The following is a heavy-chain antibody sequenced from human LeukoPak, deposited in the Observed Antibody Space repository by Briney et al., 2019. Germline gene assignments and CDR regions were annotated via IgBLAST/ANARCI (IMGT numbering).Heavy chain of an antibody. Sequence: GGSLRLSCAASGFTFSSYEMNCVRQAPGKGLEWVSYISSSGSTIYYADSVKGRFTISRDNAKNSLYLQMNSLRAEDTAVYYCARGRPLTIFGVVTGMDVWGQGTTVTVSS. CDR1: GFTFSSYE. CDR3: ARGRPLTIFGVVTGMDV. V-gene: IGHV3-48*03. D-gene: IGHD3-3*01. J-gene: IGHJ6*02. CDR2: ISSSGSTI.